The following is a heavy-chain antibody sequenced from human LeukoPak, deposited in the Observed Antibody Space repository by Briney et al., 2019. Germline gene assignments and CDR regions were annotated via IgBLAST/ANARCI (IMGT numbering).Heavy chain of an antibody. CDR1: GFTFSGYY. J-gene: IGHJ6*03. Sequence: PGGSLRLSCVASGFTFSGYYMSWIRQAPGKGLEGVSYISSSGTTMYYADSVKGRFTISRDNAKNSLYLQMNSLRAEDTAVYYCARAPPGRITIFGVVMNYMDVWGKGTTVTVSS. CDR2: ISSSGTTM. D-gene: IGHD3-3*01. V-gene: IGHV3-11*04. CDR3: ARAPPGRITIFGVVMNYMDV.